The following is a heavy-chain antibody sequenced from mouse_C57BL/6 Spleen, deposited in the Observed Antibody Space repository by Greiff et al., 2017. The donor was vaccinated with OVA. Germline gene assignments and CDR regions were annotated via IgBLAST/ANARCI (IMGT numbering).Heavy chain of an antibody. J-gene: IGHJ4*01. CDR2: ISYDGSN. CDR3: AIITTVVDAMDY. V-gene: IGHV3-6*01. CDR1: GYSITSGYY. D-gene: IGHD1-1*01. Sequence: VQLKQSGPGLVKPSQSLSLTCSVTGYSITSGYYWNWIRQFPGNKLEWMGYISYDGSNNYNPSLKNRISITRDTSKNQFFLKLNSVTTEDTATYYCAIITTVVDAMDYWGQGTSVTVSS.